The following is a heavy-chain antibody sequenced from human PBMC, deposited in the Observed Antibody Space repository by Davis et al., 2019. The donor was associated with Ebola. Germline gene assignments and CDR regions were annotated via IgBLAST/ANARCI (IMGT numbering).Heavy chain of an antibody. CDR1: GGSISSSSYY. J-gene: IGHJ4*02. V-gene: IGHV4-39*07. CDR2: IYHSGST. CDR3: ARAGLYSSSTLIHY. Sequence: PSETLSLTCTVSGGSISSSSYYWGWIRQPPGKGLEWIGSIYHSGSTYYNPSLKSRVTISVDTSKNQFSLKLSSVTAADTAVYYCARAGLYSSSTLIHYWGQGTLVTVSS. D-gene: IGHD6-13*01.